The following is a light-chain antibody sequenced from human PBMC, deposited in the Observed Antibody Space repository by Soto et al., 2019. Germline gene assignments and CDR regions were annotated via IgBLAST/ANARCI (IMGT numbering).Light chain of an antibody. CDR3: QQYNDNWT. J-gene: IGKJ1*01. Sequence: DIQMTQSPSTRSASVGDRVTIPCRASQSISSWLAWYQQKPGQAPKLLIYKASTLQSGVPSRFSGSGSGTEFTLAISSLQPDDSATYYCQQYNDNWTFGQGTKVDIK. CDR2: KAS. CDR1: QSISSW. V-gene: IGKV1-5*03.